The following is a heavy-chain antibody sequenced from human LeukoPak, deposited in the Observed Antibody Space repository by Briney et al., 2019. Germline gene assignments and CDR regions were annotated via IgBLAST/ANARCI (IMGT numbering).Heavy chain of an antibody. CDR2: IYYSGNT. D-gene: IGHD6-19*01. V-gene: IGHV4-59*08. J-gene: IGHJ4*02. CDR1: GDSISSYY. Sequence: SETLSLTCTVSGDSISSYYWSWIRQPPGKGLEWIGCIYYSGNTNYNPSLKSRVTISVDTSKNHSSLKLSSVTAADTAVYYCARLVAVAGVFDYWGQGTLVTVSS. CDR3: ARLVAVAGVFDY.